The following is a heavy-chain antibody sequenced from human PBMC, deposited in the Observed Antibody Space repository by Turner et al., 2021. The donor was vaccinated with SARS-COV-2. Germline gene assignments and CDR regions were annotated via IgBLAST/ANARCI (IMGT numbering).Heavy chain of an antibody. CDR2: INPTSGGT. Sequence: QVQLVHSGAEVKKPGASVKVSCKASGYTFTGYYMHWVRQAPGQGLEWMGWINPTSGGTNYAQRFQGRVTMTRDTSISTAYMELSRLRSDDTAVYYCARVPLYYYDSSGYFDYWGQGTLVTVSS. J-gene: IGHJ4*02. CDR3: ARVPLYYYDSSGYFDY. D-gene: IGHD3-22*01. V-gene: IGHV1-2*02. CDR1: GYTFTGYY.